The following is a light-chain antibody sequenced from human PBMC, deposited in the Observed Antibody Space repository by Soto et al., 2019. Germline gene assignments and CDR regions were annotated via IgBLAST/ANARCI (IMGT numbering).Light chain of an antibody. J-gene: IGLJ3*02. CDR1: SGLSSYT. CDR3: QTWGTGARV. Sequence: QPVLTQSPSASASLGASVKLTCSLNSGLSSYTIAWHQQQPGKGPRFLMKVNSDGSHIKGDVIPDRFSGSSSGAERYLTISSRQSEDEGDYFCQTWGTGARVFGGGTKLTVL. CDR2: VNSDGSH. V-gene: IGLV4-69*01.